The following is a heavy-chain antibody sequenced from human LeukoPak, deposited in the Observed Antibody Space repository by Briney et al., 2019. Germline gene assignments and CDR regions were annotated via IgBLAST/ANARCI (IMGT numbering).Heavy chain of an antibody. CDR2: IYHSGST. D-gene: IGHD2-2*01. J-gene: IGHJ4*02. CDR1: GYSISSGYY. Sequence: SETLSLTCTVSGYSISSGYYWGWIRQRPGRGLEWIGTIYHSGSTYYNPSLKSRVTISVDTSKNQFSLKLTSVTAADTAVYYCARVRGYCSSTICYRYYFDYWGQGTLVTVSS. CDR3: ARVRGYCSSTICYRYYFDY. V-gene: IGHV4-38-2*02.